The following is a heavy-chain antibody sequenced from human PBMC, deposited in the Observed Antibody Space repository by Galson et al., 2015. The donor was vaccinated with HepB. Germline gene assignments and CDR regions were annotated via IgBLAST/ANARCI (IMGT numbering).Heavy chain of an antibody. CDR2: ISSSSSYI. CDR3: ARDGLIWFGDGGGDY. Sequence: SLRLSCADSGFTFSSYSMNWVRQAPGKGLEWVSSISSSSSYIYYADSVKGRFAISRDNAKNSLYLQMNSLRAEDTAVYYCARDGLIWFGDGGGDYWGQGTLVTVSS. D-gene: IGHD3-10*01. J-gene: IGHJ4*02. CDR1: GFTFSSYS. V-gene: IGHV3-21*01.